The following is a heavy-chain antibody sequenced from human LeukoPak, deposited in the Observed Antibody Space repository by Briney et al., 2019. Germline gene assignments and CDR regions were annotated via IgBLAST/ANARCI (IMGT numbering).Heavy chain of an antibody. J-gene: IGHJ4*02. CDR3: AKDSNSGYVSVGPNY. CDR1: GFVFSNYG. D-gene: IGHD5-12*01. Sequence: GGSLRLSCQTSGFVFSNYGMHWVRQAPGKGLELVAFVRFDASNEYYADSVKGRFTISRDNSRNTLYLQMNSLRTDDTGVYSCAKDSNSGYVSVGPNYWGLGTLVTVSS. CDR2: VRFDASNE. V-gene: IGHV3-30*02.